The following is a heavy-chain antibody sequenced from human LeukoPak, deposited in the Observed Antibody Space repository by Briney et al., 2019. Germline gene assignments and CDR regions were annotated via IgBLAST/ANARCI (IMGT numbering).Heavy chain of an antibody. CDR2: IKQDGSEK. J-gene: IGHJ3*02. V-gene: IGHV3-7*01. CDR3: ARATEYYDFWSGYSYAFDI. Sequence: QPGGSLRLSCAASGFTFSSYWMSWVRQAPGKGLEWVANIKQDGSEKYYVDSVKGRFAISRDNAKNSLYLQMNSLRAEDTAVYYCARATEYYDFWSGYSYAFDIWGQGTMVTVSS. D-gene: IGHD3-3*01. CDR1: GFTFSSYW.